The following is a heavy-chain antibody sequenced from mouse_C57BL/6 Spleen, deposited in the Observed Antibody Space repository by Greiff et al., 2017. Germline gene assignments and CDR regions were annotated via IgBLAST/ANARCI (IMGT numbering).Heavy chain of an antibody. CDR1: GYTFTSYW. CDR2: IHPSDSDT. J-gene: IGHJ3*01. D-gene: IGHD5-2*01. V-gene: IGHV1-74*01. CDR3: ATEYEKCAY. Sequence: VKLQQPVAELVKPGASVKVSCKASGYTFTSYWMHWVKQRPGQGLEWIGRIHPSDSDTNYNQKFKCKATLTVDKSSSTAYMQLSSRTSEDAEVYDCATEYEKCAYWGQGTLVTVSA.